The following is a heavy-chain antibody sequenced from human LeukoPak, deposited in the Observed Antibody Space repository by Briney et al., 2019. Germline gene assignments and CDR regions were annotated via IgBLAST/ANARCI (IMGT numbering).Heavy chain of an antibody. J-gene: IGHJ4*02. Sequence: SATLSLTCTVSGGSISSYYWSWIRQPPGKGLEWIGYIYYSGSTNYNPSLRSRVTISVDTSKNQFSLKLNSVTAADTAVYYCARGVAAVDYWGQGTLVTVSS. V-gene: IGHV4-59*01. CDR3: ARGVAAVDY. CDR2: IYYSGST. D-gene: IGHD6-13*01. CDR1: GGSISSYY.